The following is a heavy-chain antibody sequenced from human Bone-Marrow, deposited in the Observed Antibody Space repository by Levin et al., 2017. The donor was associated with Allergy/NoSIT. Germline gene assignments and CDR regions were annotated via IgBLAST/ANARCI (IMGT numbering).Heavy chain of an antibody. J-gene: IGHJ5*02. CDR3: ATSPYAGYDNWFDP. Sequence: ASVKVSCKASGYTFTAYHIHWVRQAPGEGLEWMGWINPDNGGTNYAQKFQGRVTMSKDTSTNTAYMDLSGLNSDDPAVYYCATSPYAGYDNWFDPWGQGTLVTVSS. V-gene: IGHV1-2*02. CDR2: INPDNGGT. D-gene: IGHD5-12*01. CDR1: GYTFTAYH.